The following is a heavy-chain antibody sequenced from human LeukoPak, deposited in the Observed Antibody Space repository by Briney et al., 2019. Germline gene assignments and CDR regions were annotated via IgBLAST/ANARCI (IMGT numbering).Heavy chain of an antibody. Sequence: GESLRLSCAASGFTFSSYGMYWVPQAPGKGLEGVSYLCGSSSNIYHVDSVRGRLTISRDNAKNSLYLQMNSLRVEDTAVYYCARDSGDLWSGPYWGQGTLVTV. J-gene: IGHJ4*02. CDR1: GFTFSSYG. D-gene: IGHD3-3*01. CDR3: ARDSGDLWSGPY. V-gene: IGHV3-48*01. CDR2: LCGSSSNI.